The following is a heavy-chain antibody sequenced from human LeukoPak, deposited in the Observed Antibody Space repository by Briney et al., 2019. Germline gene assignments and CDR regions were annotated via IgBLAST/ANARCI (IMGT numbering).Heavy chain of an antibody. V-gene: IGHV3-21*01. CDR1: GFTFSSYS. CDR2: ISSSSSYI. CDR3: ARGKVGATPPRLNY. J-gene: IGHJ4*02. Sequence: GGSLRLSCTASGFTFSSYSMNWVRQAPGKGLEWVSSISSSSSYIYYADSVKGRFTISKDNAKNSLHLQMNSLRAEDTAVYYCARGKVGATPPRLNYWGRGTLVTVSS. D-gene: IGHD1-26*01.